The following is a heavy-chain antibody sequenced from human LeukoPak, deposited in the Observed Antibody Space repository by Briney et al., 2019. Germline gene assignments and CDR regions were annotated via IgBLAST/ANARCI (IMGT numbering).Heavy chain of an antibody. D-gene: IGHD4-11*01. CDR2: ISSSSGTI. CDR3: VRSPFSNGY. CDR1: GFTFSSYS. V-gene: IGHV3-48*01. J-gene: IGHJ4*02. Sequence: GGSLRLSCSASGFTFSSYSMNWVRQAPGKGLEWVSYISSSSGTIYYADSVKGRFTISRDNAKNSLYLQMNSLRAEDTAVYYCVRSPFSNGYWGQGTLVTVSS.